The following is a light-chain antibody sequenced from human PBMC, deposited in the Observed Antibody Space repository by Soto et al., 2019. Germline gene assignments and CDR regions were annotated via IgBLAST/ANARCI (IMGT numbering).Light chain of an antibody. CDR3: QQYNNWPPIA. Sequence: EIVMTQSPATLSVSPGERASLSCRASQSVSSNLAWYQQKPGQAPRLLIYGASTRATGIPARFSGSGSGTEFTLTISSLQSEDFAVYYCQQYNNWPPIAFGQGTKVEIK. CDR2: GAS. V-gene: IGKV3-15*01. J-gene: IGKJ1*01. CDR1: QSVSSN.